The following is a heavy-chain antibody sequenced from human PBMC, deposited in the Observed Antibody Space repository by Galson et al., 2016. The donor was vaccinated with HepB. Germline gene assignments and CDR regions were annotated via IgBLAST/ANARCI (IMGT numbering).Heavy chain of an antibody. J-gene: IGHJ6*02. D-gene: IGHD3-10*01. V-gene: IGHV3-30*18. Sequence: SLRLSCAASGFTFSNYGMHWVRQAPGKGLEWVALISYDGINSYYADSLKGRSTISRDNSKNTLYLQMNSLRAEDTGMYYCAKDRLAAPYYYYVMDVWGQGTTVTVSS. CDR1: GFTFSNYG. CDR3: AKDRLAAPYYYYVMDV. CDR2: ISYDGINS.